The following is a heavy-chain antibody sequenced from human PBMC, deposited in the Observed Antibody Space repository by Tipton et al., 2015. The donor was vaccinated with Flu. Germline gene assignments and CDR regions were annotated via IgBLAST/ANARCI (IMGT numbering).Heavy chain of an antibody. V-gene: IGHV4-39*07. J-gene: IGHJ4*02. CDR1: GGSIISSSYY. D-gene: IGHD6-19*01. CDR3: AKSSSGLGRCDF. Sequence: TLSLTCIVSGGSIISSSYYWDWLRQPPGKGLERIGCLYYSGSTYYNPSLKSRVTISVDTSKNQFSLKVRSVTAADTDEYYCAKSSSGLGRCDFWGQGTLVTVSS. CDR2: LYYSGST.